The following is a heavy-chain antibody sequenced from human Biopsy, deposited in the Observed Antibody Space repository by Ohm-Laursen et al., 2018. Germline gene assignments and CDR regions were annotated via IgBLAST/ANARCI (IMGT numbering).Heavy chain of an antibody. V-gene: IGHV1-69*01. CDR1: GGTFSSFG. J-gene: IGHJ4*02. CDR3: AKRGVERGRPLAY. D-gene: IGHD1-1*01. Sequence: GSSVKASREASGGTFSSFGISWVRQAPRQGLEWLVEINSMFGTTNYAQPFKGRVTIIADESTSTAYMEVSSLRSEVTAVYYCAKRGVERGRPLAYWGQGTLVTVSS. CDR2: INSMFGTT.